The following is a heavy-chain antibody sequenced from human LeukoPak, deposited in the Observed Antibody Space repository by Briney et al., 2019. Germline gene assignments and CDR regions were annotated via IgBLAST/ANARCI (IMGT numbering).Heavy chain of an antibody. J-gene: IGHJ4*02. D-gene: IGHD2-21*02. Sequence: SETLSITCAVYGGSFSGYYWSWIRQPPGKGLEWIGEINHSGSTNYNPSLKSRVTISVDTSKNQFSLKLSSVTAADTAVYYCARGDGVTDYFDYWGQGTLVTVSS. CDR3: ARGDGVTDYFDY. V-gene: IGHV4-34*01. CDR1: GGSFSGYY. CDR2: INHSGST.